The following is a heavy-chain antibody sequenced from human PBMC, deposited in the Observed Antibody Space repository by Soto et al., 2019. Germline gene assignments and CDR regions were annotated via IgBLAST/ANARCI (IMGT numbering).Heavy chain of an antibody. CDR1: GFTFSSYG. J-gene: IGHJ4*02. CDR2: ISYDGSNK. Sequence: VQLVESGGGLVKPGGSLRLSCAASGFTFSSYGMHWVRQAPGKGLEWVAVISYDGSNKYYADSVKGRFTISRDNSKNTLYLQMNSLRAEDTAVYYCAKLVVAGPFDYWGQGTLVTVSS. CDR3: AKLVVAGPFDY. D-gene: IGHD2-15*01. V-gene: IGHV3-30*18.